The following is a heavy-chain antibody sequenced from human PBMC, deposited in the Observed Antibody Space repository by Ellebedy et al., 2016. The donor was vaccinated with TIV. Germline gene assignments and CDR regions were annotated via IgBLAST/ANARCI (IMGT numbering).Heavy chain of an antibody. CDR2: ITSTGTII. D-gene: IGHD3-22*01. CDR3: ARDRNYYQSSGTRFDC. J-gene: IGHJ4*02. CDR1: GFSFSHYS. Sequence: GGSLRLSCAASGFSFSHYSMNWVRQAPGKGLEWLSYITSTGTIIYYADSVKGRFTISRDNARNSLYLQMDSLRDDDAAVYFCARDRNYYQSSGTRFDCWGQGTLVTVSS. V-gene: IGHV3-48*02.